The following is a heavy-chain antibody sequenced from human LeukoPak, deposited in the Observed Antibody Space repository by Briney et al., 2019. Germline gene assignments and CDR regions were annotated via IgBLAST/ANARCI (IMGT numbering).Heavy chain of an antibody. J-gene: IGHJ4*02. V-gene: IGHV4-34*01. CDR1: GGSFSGYY. Sequence: NPSETLFLTCAVYGGSFSGYYWSWIRQPPGKGLEWIGEINPSGSTNYNPSLKSRVTISVDTSKNQFSLRLNSVTAADTAAYYCARGAAGYSYGWGQGTLVTVSS. CDR3: ARGAAGYSYG. D-gene: IGHD5-18*01. CDR2: INPSGST.